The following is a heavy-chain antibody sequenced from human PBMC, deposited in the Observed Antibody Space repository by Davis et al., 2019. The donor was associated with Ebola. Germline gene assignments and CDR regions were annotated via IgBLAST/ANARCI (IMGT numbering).Heavy chain of an antibody. J-gene: IGHJ5*02. CDR3: ARSPGIARYNWFDP. V-gene: IGHV4-59*12. CDR2: VYYSGST. Sequence: MPSETLSLTCIVSGGSISGSLWGWWSWIRQSPGKQLEWIGYVYYSGSTNYNPSLKSRVTISVDTSKNQFSLNLSSVTAADTAVYYCARSPGIARYNWFDPWGQGTLVTVSS. D-gene: IGHD6-13*01. CDR1: GGSISGSL.